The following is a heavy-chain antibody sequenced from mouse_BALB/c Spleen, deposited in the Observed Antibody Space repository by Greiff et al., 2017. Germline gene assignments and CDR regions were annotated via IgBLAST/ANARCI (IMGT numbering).Heavy chain of an antibody. CDR3: TLITTATWYFDV. Sequence: VQLQQPGAELVRPGASVKLSCKASGYTFTSYWINWVKQRPGQGLEWIGNIYPSDSYTNYNQKFKDKATLTVDKSSSTAYMQLSSPTSEDSAVYYCTLITTATWYFDVWGAGTTVTVSS. J-gene: IGHJ1*01. D-gene: IGHD1-2*01. CDR1: GYTFTSYW. V-gene: IGHV1-69*02. CDR2: IYPSDSYT.